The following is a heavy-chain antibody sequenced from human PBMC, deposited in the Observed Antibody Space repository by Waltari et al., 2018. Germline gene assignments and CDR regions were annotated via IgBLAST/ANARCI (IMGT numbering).Heavy chain of an antibody. CDR1: GFTFSSYT. D-gene: IGHD6-25*01. Sequence: EVHLVESGGGLAEPGGSLRLSCVASGFTFSSYTMTWVRQAPGKGLEWVSSISSDGSNMYYAPSVRGRFTVSRDNTENSVSLQMNSLRAEDTALYYCASVGLLHGYSSSDYWGQGTPVTVSS. CDR3: ASVGLLHGYSSSDY. V-gene: IGHV3-21*01. J-gene: IGHJ4*02. CDR2: ISSDGSNM.